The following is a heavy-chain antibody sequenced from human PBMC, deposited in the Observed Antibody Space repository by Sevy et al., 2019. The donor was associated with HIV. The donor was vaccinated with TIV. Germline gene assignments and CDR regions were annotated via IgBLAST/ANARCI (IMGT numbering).Heavy chain of an antibody. CDR2: ISSNSTYT. CDR1: GFTFSDYY. V-gene: IGHV3-11*06. Sequence: GGSLRLSCAASGFTFSDYYMTWIRQAPGKGLEWVSYISSNSTYTKYADSVKGRFTISRDKAKNSRYLKMNSLKAEDTAVYYCARDQAPRSGYSYGYGANAQYYYYYYMDVWGKGTTVTVSS. J-gene: IGHJ6*03. D-gene: IGHD5-18*01. CDR3: ARDQAPRSGYSYGYGANAQYYYYYYMDV.